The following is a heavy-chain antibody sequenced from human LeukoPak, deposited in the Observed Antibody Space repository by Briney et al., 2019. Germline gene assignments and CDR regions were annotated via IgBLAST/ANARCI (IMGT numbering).Heavy chain of an antibody. CDR3: ARLPYRDGVAQDY. Sequence: VASVKVSCKTSGYTFTRYYTQWVRQAPGHGLEWMGIINPISGATDYAQKFQGRVTMTRDTSTSTVYVELSSLRSEDTAMYYCARLPYRDGVAQDYWGQGTLVTVSP. D-gene: IGHD3-16*02. CDR1: GYTFTRYY. V-gene: IGHV1-46*01. CDR2: INPISGAT. J-gene: IGHJ4*02.